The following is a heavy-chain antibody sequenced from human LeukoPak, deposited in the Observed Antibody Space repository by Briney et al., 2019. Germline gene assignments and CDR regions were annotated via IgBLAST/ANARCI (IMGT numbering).Heavy chain of an antibody. J-gene: IGHJ4*02. D-gene: IGHD3-9*01. Sequence: SETLSLTCTVSGGSISSGGYYWSWIRQHPGKGLEWIGYIYYSGSTYYNPSLKSRVTISVDTSKNQFSLKLSSVTAADTAVYYCARGTYYDILTGYYHLQPFDYWGQGTLVTVSS. CDR2: IYYSGST. CDR3: ARGTYYDILTGYYHLQPFDY. CDR1: GGSISSGGYY. V-gene: IGHV4-31*03.